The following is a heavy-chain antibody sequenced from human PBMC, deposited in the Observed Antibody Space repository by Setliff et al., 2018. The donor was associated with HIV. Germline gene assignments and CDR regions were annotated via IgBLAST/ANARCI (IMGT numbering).Heavy chain of an antibody. J-gene: IGHJ6*03. CDR1: GGSFSGYY. V-gene: IGHV4-34*01. D-gene: IGHD1-1*01. CDR2: INHGGIT. CDR3: ARKATTGYYFYYLDV. Sequence: SETLSLTCAVYGGSFSGYYWSWIRQPPGKGLEWIGEINHGGITNYNPSLKSRVTISVDMSKNQYSLKLSSVTAADTAVYYCARKATTGYYFYYLDVWGKGTTVTVSS.